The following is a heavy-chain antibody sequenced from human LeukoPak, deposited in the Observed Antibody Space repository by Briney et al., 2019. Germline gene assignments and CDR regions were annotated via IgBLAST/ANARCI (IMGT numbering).Heavy chain of an antibody. V-gene: IGHV3-23*01. CDR1: GFTFDDYA. Sequence: GRSLRLSCAASGFTFDDYAMHWVRQAPGKGLEWVSAISGSGGSTYYADSVKGRFTISRDNSKNTLYLQMNSLRAEDTAVYYCAKAKLLVPLIAAAGGLDYWGQGTLVTASS. CDR2: ISGSGGST. J-gene: IGHJ4*02. D-gene: IGHD6-13*01. CDR3: AKAKLLVPLIAAAGGLDY.